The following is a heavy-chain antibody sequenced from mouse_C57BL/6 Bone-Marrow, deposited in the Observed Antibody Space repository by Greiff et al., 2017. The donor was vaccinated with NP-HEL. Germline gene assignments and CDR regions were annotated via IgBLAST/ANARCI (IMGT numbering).Heavy chain of an antibody. CDR1: GFTFSDYY. CDR3: ARALGGNYVRLGFDY. Sequence: EVKLVESEGGLVQPGSSMKLSCTASGFTFSDYYMAWVRQVPEKGLEWVANINYDGSSTYYLDSLKSRFIISRDNAKNILYLQMSSLKSEDTATYYCARALGGNYVRLGFDYWGQGTTLTVSS. J-gene: IGHJ2*01. D-gene: IGHD2-1*01. CDR2: INYDGSST. V-gene: IGHV5-16*01.